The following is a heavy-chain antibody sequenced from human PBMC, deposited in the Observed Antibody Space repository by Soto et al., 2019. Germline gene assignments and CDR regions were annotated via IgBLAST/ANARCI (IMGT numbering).Heavy chain of an antibody. J-gene: IGHJ4*02. D-gene: IGHD2-21*02. CDR1: GGTFSSYA. Sequence: GASMKVSCKTSGGTFSSYAISWVRQAPGQGLEWMGGIIPIFGTANYAQKFQGRVTITADESTSTAYMELSSLRSEDTAVSYCARDGVTVGGFDDWGQGTLVTVSS. CDR3: ARDGVTVGGFDD. CDR2: IIPIFGTA. V-gene: IGHV1-69*13.